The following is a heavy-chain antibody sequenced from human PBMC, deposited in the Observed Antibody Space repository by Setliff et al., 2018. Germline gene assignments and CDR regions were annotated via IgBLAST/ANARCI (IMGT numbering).Heavy chain of an antibody. D-gene: IGHD5-12*01. CDR1: GYTFTGYY. V-gene: IGHV1-2*04. CDR2: INPSSGAT. CDR3: ARSGWLREYYFDY. J-gene: IGHJ4*02. Sequence: RASVKVSCKASGYTFTGYYMYWVRQAPGQGLEWMGRINPSSGATIYAQKFQGWVTMTRDTSISTAYMELSRLRSDDTAVYYCARSGWLREYYFDYWGQGTLVTVSS.